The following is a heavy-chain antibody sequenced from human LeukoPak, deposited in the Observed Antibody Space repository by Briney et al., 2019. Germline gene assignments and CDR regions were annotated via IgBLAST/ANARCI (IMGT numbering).Heavy chain of an antibody. CDR3: ARQERYCSSTSCYAYDY. V-gene: IGHV4-39*01. J-gene: IGHJ4*02. D-gene: IGHD2-2*01. CDR1: GGSISSGDYY. CDR2: IYYSGST. Sequence: SETLSLTCTVSGGSISSGDYYWSWIRQPPGKGLEWIGYIYYSGSTYYNPSLKSRVTISVDTSKNQFSLKLSSVTAADTAVYYCARQERYCSSTSCYAYDYWGQGTLVTVSS.